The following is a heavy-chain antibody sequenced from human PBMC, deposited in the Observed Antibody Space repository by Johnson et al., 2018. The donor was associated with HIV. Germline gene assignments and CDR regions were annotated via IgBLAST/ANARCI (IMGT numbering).Heavy chain of an antibody. V-gene: IGHV3-15*01. CDR1: GFTFSNAW. Sequence: VQLVESGGGLVKPGGSLKLSCTASGFTFSNAWMNWVRHAPGKGLEWVGRMKSKTDGGTTDYAAPVKGRFTISRDDSKNTLYLQMNSLKTEDTAVYYCARSKDCSGGSCPDGFDIWGQGTMVIVSS. D-gene: IGHD2-15*01. CDR2: MKSKTDGGTT. J-gene: IGHJ3*02. CDR3: ARSKDCSGGSCPDGFDI.